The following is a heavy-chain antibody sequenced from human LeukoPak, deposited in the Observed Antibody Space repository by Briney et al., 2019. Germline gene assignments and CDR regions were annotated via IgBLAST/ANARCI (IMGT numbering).Heavy chain of an antibody. CDR2: IYYSGST. Sequence: SETLSLTCTVSGGSISSGDYYWSWIRQPPGTGLEWIGYIYYSGSTYYNPSLKSRVTISVDTSKNQFSLKLSSVTAADTAVYYCARDTRAGAVPAAHYYYYYGMDVWGQGTTVTVSS. J-gene: IGHJ6*02. V-gene: IGHV4-30-4*01. D-gene: IGHD2-2*01. CDR1: GGSISSGDYY. CDR3: ARDTRAGAVPAAHYYYYYGMDV.